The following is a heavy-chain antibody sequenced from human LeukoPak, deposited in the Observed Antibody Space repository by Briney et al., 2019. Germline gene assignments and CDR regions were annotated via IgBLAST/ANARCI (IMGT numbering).Heavy chain of an antibody. CDR1: GDSISSSY. D-gene: IGHD1-1*01. CDR2: IYYSGNT. J-gene: IGHJ2*01. V-gene: IGHV4-59*08. Sequence: SETLSLTCTVSGDSISSSYWSWIRQPPGKGLEWIGYIYYSGNTNYNPSLKSRVTISVDTSKNQFSLSLNSVTAADTAVYYCAGIERTYWYFDLWGRGTLVTVSS. CDR3: AGIERTYWYFDL.